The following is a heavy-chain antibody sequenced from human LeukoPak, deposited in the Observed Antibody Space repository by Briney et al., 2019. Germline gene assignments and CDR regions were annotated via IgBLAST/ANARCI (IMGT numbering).Heavy chain of an antibody. J-gene: IGHJ4*02. CDR3: ARDYPTSGIVTIFDY. Sequence: GGSLRLSCAASGFTFSSYWMSWVRQAPGKGLEWVANIKQDGSEKYYVDSVKGRFTISRDNAKNSLYLQMNSLRAEDTAVYYCARDYPTSGIVTIFDYWGQGTLVTVSS. V-gene: IGHV3-7*03. CDR2: IKQDGSEK. D-gene: IGHD1-1*01. CDR1: GFTFSSYW.